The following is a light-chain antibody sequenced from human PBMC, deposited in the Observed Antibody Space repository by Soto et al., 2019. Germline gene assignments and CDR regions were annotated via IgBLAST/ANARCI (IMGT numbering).Light chain of an antibody. J-gene: IGLJ2*01. V-gene: IGLV2-11*01. CDR2: DVS. Sequence: QSVLTQPCSVSGSPGQSVTISCTGTSSDVGGYNFVSWYQQHPGKAPKLMIYDVSQRPSGVPDRFSGSKSGNTASLTISGLQDEDEADYYCCSYAGSHFLFGGGTKLTVL. CDR3: CSYAGSHFL. CDR1: SSDVGGYNF.